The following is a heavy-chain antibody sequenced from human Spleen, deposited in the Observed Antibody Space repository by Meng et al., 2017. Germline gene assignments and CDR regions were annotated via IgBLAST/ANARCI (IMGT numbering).Heavy chain of an antibody. V-gene: IGHV7-4-1*02. J-gene: IGHJ5*02. CDR3: AGDLGDYQNLRFDP. CDR2: INTNTGNP. D-gene: IGHD1-14*01. CDR1: GYTFTDYT. Sequence: QVQLVQPGSELRKPGASVRVSCEASGYTFTDYTLNWVRQAPGQGLEWMGWINTNTGNPTYAQGFIGRFVFSLDTSLSTAYLQISNLEAEDTAVYYCAGDLGDYQNLRFDPWGQGTLVTVSS.